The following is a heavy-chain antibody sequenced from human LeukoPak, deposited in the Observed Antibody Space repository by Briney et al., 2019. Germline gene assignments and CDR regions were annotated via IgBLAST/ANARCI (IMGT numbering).Heavy chain of an antibody. D-gene: IGHD3-22*01. J-gene: IGHJ3*02. Sequence: SETLSLTCSVSRASFNGSDYCWGWVRQPPGKSLEWIGTIYYRGNTYYNPSLTSRDTISADTPKIQLSLNLTSATAADTAVYYCAESSGYLGDDVFDSWGRGTLVTVSS. V-gene: IGHV4-39*01. CDR3: AESSGYLGDDVFDS. CDR1: RASFNGSDYC. CDR2: IYYRGNT.